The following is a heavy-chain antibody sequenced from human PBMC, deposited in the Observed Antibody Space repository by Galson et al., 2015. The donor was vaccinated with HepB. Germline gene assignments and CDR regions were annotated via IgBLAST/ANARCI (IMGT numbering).Heavy chain of an antibody. V-gene: IGHV1-69*13. Sequence: SVKVSCKASGGTFHSFAISWVRQAPGQGLEWVGVIIPTFGPANYAQKFQGRVTITADEYTSQMELSSLRSEDTAVYYCARDRNQVYRDYYEYYFMDVWGTGTTVTVSS. CDR2: IIPTFGPA. J-gene: IGHJ6*03. CDR1: GGTFHSFA. D-gene: IGHD4-17*01. CDR3: ARDRNQVYRDYYEYYFMDV.